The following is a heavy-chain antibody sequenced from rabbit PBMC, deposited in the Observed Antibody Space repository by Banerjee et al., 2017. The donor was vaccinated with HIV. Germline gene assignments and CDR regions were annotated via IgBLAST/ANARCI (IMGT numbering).Heavy chain of an antibody. CDR3: VRGYVGGSGYYGLGL. CDR1: GFTISSSYY. D-gene: IGHD1-1*01. CDR2: IYVSSSGST. Sequence: QSLEESGGDLVKPGASLTLTCTASGFTISSSYYMCWVRQAPGKGLEWIGCIYVSSSGSTYYASWVNGRFTISSHNAQNTLYLQLNSLTAADTATYFCVRGYVGGSGYYGLGLWGQGTLVTVS. V-gene: IGHV1S40*01. J-gene: IGHJ3*01.